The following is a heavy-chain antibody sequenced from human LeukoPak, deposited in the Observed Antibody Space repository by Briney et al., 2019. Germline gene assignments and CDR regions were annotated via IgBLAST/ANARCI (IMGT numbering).Heavy chain of an antibody. CDR3: AAGGRGRKTRVVVSYNWFDP. Sequence: SETLSLTCTVSGGSISSYYWSWIRQPAGKGLEWIGRIYSSGSTDYNPSLKSRVTISVDTSKNQFSLKLSSVTAADTAVYYCAAGGRGRKTRVVVSYNWFDPWGQGTLVTVSS. CDR1: GGSISSYY. D-gene: IGHD3-16*01. CDR2: IYSSGST. J-gene: IGHJ5*02. V-gene: IGHV4-4*07.